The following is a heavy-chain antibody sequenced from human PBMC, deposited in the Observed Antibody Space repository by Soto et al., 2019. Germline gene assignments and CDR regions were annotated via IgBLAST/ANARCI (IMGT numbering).Heavy chain of an antibody. J-gene: IGHJ5*02. V-gene: IGHV3-73*01. CDR3: TRLEDIVVVPAAP. Sequence: GGSLRLSCAASGFSLRDSAMHWVRQASGKGLEWVGRIRSKANSYATAYAASVKGRFTISRDDSKNTAYLQMNSLKTEDTAVYYCTRLEDIVVVPAAPWGQGTLVTVSS. CDR2: IRSKANSYAT. D-gene: IGHD2-2*01. CDR1: GFSLRDSA.